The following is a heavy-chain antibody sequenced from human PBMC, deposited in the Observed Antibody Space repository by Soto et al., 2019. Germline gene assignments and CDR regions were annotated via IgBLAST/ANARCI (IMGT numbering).Heavy chain of an antibody. CDR1: GYTFTSYY. V-gene: IGHV1-46*01. CDR2: INPSGGST. Sequence: TSVKVSCKASGYTFTSYYMHWVRQAPGQGLEWMGIINPSGGSTSYAQKFQGRVTMTRDTSTSTVYMELSSLRSEDTAVYYCARGPFQYYYDSSGRGYYFDYWGQGTPVTVSS. CDR3: ARGPFQYYYDSSGRGYYFDY. D-gene: IGHD3-22*01. J-gene: IGHJ4*02.